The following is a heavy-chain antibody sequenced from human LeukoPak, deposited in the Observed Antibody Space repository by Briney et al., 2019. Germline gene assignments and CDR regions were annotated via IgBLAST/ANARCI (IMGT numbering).Heavy chain of an antibody. CDR2: INQEGSER. D-gene: IGHD3-16*02. Sequence: PGGSLRLSCEVSGFIFSSYWMSWVRQAPGKGLEWVGNINQEGSERNHGGSVNGRFTISRDNAENSLYLQMNSLRAEDTAVYYCARIIGAFGTYRYDSWGQGTLVSVSS. CDR1: GFIFSSYW. V-gene: IGHV3-7*01. J-gene: IGHJ4*02. CDR3: ARIIGAFGTYRYDS.